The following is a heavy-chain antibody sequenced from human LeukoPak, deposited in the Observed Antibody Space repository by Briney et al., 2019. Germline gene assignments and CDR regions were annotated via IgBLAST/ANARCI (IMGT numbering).Heavy chain of an antibody. CDR3: ARLYYYGSGEQRPTDAFDI. CDR1: GYSINSVYY. V-gene: IGHV4-38-2*01. Sequence: PSETLSLTCDVSGYSINSVYYWGWIRQPPGKGLEWIGYVYHSGNTYYNPSLRSRVTISVDTSRNQFSLNLSSVTAADTAVYYCARLYYYGSGEQRPTDAFDIWGQGTMVTVSS. J-gene: IGHJ3*02. CDR2: VYHSGNT. D-gene: IGHD3-10*01.